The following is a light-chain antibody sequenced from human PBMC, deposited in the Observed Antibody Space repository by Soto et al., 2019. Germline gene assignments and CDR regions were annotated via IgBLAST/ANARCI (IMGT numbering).Light chain of an antibody. Sequence: IELTQSPGTLSVSPGETVTLACRVSQRLDNPSLAWFQQKAGLPPRILIHQSSLRPPGVADRFSGSGSRSDFSLTISRVEAEDFAVYYCHQYSRAPLTFGQGTNLEIK. CDR1: QRLDNPS. CDR3: HQYSRAPLT. V-gene: IGKV3-20*01. CDR2: QSS. J-gene: IGKJ2*01.